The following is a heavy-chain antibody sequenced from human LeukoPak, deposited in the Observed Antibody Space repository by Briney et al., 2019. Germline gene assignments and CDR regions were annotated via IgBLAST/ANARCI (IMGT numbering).Heavy chain of an antibody. J-gene: IGHJ4*02. CDR2: ISGSGGST. CDR1: GFTFSSDA. CDR3: AKWAMIVVVTLPYFDY. D-gene: IGHD3-22*01. V-gene: IGHV3-23*01. Sequence: PGGSLRLSCAASGFTFSSDAMSWVRQAPGKGLEWVSAISGSGGSTYYADSVKGRFTISRDNSKNTLYLQMNSLRAEDTAVYYCAKWAMIVVVTLPYFDYWGQGTLVTVSS.